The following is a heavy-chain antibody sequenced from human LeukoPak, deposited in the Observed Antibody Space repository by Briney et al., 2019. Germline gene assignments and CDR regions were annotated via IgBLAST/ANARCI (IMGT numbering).Heavy chain of an antibody. CDR3: ASRGWYQQD. CDR2: INQDGSEK. CDR1: RFTFSTYW. D-gene: IGHD2-15*01. Sequence: PGGSLRLSCAASRFTFSTYWMGWVRQAPGKELEWVANINQDGSEKYYVDSVKGRFTISRGNAKNSLYLQMNSLRVEDAAVYYCASRGWYQQDWGLGTLVTVSS. J-gene: IGHJ4*02. V-gene: IGHV3-7*01.